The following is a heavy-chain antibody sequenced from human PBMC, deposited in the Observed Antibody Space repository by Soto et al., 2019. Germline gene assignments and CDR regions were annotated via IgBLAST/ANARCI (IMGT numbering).Heavy chain of an antibody. Sequence: KTWETLSLTCTVSGASISSGRSYWSWIRQHPGKGLEWIGYMFYSGSTYYHPSLKSRVNISADTSKNQFSLRLTSVTPADTAVYYCARDNGYGHFDSWGQGTLVTVSS. D-gene: IGHD5-12*01. CDR3: ARDNGYGHFDS. J-gene: IGHJ4*02. CDR2: MFYSGST. CDR1: GASISSGRSY. V-gene: IGHV4-31*03.